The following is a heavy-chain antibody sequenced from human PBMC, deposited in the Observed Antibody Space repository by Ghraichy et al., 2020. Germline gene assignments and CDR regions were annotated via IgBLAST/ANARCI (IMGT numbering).Heavy chain of an antibody. J-gene: IGHJ4*02. CDR3: AKDRSGTGWAHFDY. CDR1: EFTFEIFG. CDR2: INWSGAST. D-gene: IGHD6-19*01. Sequence: SLRLSCKASEFTFEIFGMSWVRQAPGKGLEWVSGINWSGASTAYAGSVKGRFTITRDNANNALYLEMNSLRGEDTALYFCAKDRSGTGWAHFDYWGQGILVAVSS. V-gene: IGHV3-20*04.